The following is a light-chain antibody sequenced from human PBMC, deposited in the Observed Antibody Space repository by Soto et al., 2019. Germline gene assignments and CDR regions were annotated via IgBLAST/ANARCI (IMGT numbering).Light chain of an antibody. Sequence: IQMTQSPSALSASVGDRVTITCRASQGIRDDLGWYQQKPGEAPKALIYGASNLQSGVPSRFSASGSGTDFTLTISSLHPEDFATYYGLQDYNYPPTFGQGTKVEIK. CDR2: GAS. CDR3: LQDYNYPPT. CDR1: QGIRDD. J-gene: IGKJ2*01. V-gene: IGKV1-6*01.